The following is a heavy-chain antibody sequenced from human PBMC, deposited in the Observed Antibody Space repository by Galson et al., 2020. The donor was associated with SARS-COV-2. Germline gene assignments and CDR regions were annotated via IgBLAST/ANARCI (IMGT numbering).Heavy chain of an antibody. D-gene: IGHD3-3*01. CDR2: MNPNSGNT. CDR1: GYTFTSYD. V-gene: IGHV1-8*01. Sequence: ASVKVSCKASGYTFTSYDINWVRQATGQGLEWMGWMNPNSGNTGYAQKFQGRVTMTRNTSISTAYMELSSLRSDDTTVYYCARDLLEWLWTDHLALGYWGQGTLVTVSS. J-gene: IGHJ4*02. CDR3: ARDLLEWLWTDHLALGY.